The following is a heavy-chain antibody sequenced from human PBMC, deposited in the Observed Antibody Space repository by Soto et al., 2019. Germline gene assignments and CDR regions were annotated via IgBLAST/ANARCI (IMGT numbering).Heavy chain of an antibody. CDR2: INSDGTSI. J-gene: IGHJ4*02. CDR3: VRGPYYGSGVFYEY. V-gene: IGHV3-74*01. D-gene: IGHD3-10*01. CDR1: GFTFSNYW. Sequence: EVQLVESGGGLVQTGGSLRLSCAASGFTFSNYWMHWVRQRPGTGLVWVSRINSDGTSINYADSVKGRFTISRDNAKNKLFLQMSSLRAEDTAVYSCVRGPYYGSGVFYEYWGQGTLVTVSS.